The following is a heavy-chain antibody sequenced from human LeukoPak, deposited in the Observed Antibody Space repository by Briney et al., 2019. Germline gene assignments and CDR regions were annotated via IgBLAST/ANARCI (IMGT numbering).Heavy chain of an antibody. CDR2: ISYDGSNK. CDR3: ARDWGSSSSDY. CDR1: GFTFSSYA. Sequence: GRSLRLSCAASGFTFSSYAMHWVRQAPGKGLEWVAVISYDGSNKYYADSVKGRFTISRDNSKNTLYLQMNSLRAKDTAVYYCARDWGSSSSDYWGQGTLVTVSS. V-gene: IGHV3-30-3*01. D-gene: IGHD6-6*01. J-gene: IGHJ4*02.